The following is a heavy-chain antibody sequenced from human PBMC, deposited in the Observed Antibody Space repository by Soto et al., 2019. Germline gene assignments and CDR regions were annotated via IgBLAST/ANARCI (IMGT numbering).Heavy chain of an antibody. V-gene: IGHV3-23*01. CDR1: GFAFSKYA. Sequence: EVQLLQSGGGWVQPGGSLRLSCAACGFAFSKYAMAWVRQAPGKGLEWVSSISGSGVIKYYADSVQGRFPISRDNSNNTLSVQINSLRVEDTAIYYCAKDLTSMVRVVLPSPWGQGILVTVSS. CDR3: AKDLTSMVRVVLPSP. J-gene: IGHJ5*02. CDR2: ISGSGVIK. D-gene: IGHD3-10*01.